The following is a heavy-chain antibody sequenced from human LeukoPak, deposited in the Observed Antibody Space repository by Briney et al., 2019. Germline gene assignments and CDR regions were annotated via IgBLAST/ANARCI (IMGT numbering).Heavy chain of an antibody. CDR2: ISGSGGST. Sequence: GGSLRLSCAASGFTSSSYAMSWVRQAPGKGLEWVSAISGSGGSTYYADSVKGRFTISRDNSKNTLYLQMNSLRAEDTAVYYCAKSSRGYVSSFDYWGQGTLVTVSS. J-gene: IGHJ4*02. V-gene: IGHV3-23*01. CDR1: GFTSSSYA. D-gene: IGHD5-12*01. CDR3: AKSSRGYVSSFDY.